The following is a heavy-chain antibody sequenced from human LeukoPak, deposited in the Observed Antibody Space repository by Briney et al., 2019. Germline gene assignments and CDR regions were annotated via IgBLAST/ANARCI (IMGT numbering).Heavy chain of an antibody. V-gene: IGHV6-1*01. CDR1: GDSVSSNSAA. CDR3: ARDQRYSSSWFLQQNSNWFDP. J-gene: IGHJ5*02. Sequence: SQTLSLTCAISGDSVSSNSAAWNWIRQSPSRGLEWLGRTYYRSKWYNDHAVSVKSRITINPDTSKNQFSLQLNSVPPEDTAVYYCARDQRYSSSWFLQQNSNWFDPWGQGTLVTVSS. CDR2: TYYRSKWYN. D-gene: IGHD6-13*01.